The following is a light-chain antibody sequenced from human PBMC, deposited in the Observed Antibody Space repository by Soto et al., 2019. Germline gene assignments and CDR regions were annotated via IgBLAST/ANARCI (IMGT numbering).Light chain of an antibody. CDR1: NIGSKN. J-gene: IGLJ2*01. CDR2: RDS. Sequence: SYELTQPLSVSVALGQTARITCGGNNIGSKNVHWYQQKPGQAPVQVIYRDSNRPSGIPERFSGSNSGNTATLTISRAQAGDEADYYCQVWDSSTVVFGGGTQLTVL. V-gene: IGLV3-9*01. CDR3: QVWDSSTVV.